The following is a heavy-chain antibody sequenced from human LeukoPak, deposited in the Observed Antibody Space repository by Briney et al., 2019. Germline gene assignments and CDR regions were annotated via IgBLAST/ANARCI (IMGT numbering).Heavy chain of an antibody. V-gene: IGHV3-74*01. CDR2: LAGDGSGT. Sequence: GGSLRLSCAAPGFTFNEYPMHWVRQAPGQGLVWVSRLAGDGSGTNYADSVRGRFTISRDNVKNTLYLQMSTLTAEDTAVYFCARDGFTGPVTAYLDYWGQGTLVTVSS. J-gene: IGHJ4*01. CDR1: GFTFNEYP. D-gene: IGHD2-8*02. CDR3: ARDGFTGPVTAYLDY.